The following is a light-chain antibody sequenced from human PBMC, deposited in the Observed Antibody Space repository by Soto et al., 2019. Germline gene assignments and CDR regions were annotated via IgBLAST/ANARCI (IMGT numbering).Light chain of an antibody. CDR2: GAS. Sequence: EIVLTQSPGTLSLSPGERATLSCRASQRVSSSYLAWYQQKPGQAPRLLLYGASSRATGIPDRFSGSGSGTDFTLTISRLEPDDFAVYYCQQYGRSPWTFGHGTQVAIK. V-gene: IGKV3-20*01. CDR1: QRVSSSY. J-gene: IGKJ1*01. CDR3: QQYGRSPWT.